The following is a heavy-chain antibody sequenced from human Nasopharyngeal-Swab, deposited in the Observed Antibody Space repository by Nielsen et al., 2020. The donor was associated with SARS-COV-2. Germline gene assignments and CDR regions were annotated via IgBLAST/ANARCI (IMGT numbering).Heavy chain of an antibody. Sequence: GESLKISCAVSGFTFSCYSMHWVRQAPGKGLEYVSAISDTGDPTYYARSVRGRFTISRDNSKNTLFLQMGSPRTEDVAVYYCVRDQRLGVPMALGRAVFDYWGQGTLVTVSS. CDR3: VRDQRLGVPMALGRAVFDY. CDR1: GFTFSCYS. D-gene: IGHD2-8*01. CDR2: ISDTGDPT. J-gene: IGHJ4*02. V-gene: IGHV3-64*01.